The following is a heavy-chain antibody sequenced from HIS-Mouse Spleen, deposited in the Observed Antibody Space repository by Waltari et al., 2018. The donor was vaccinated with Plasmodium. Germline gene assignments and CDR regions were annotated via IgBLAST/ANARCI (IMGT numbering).Heavy chain of an antibody. Sequence: QVQLVESGGGVVQPGSPLRLSCAACGFTFSCNAMHWTRQAPAKGLEWVALISKDGSNKYYADSVKGRFTISRDNSKNTLYLQMNSLIAVDTAVYYCARVEGLGHFDYWGQGTLVTVSS. V-gene: IGHV3-30-3*01. CDR1: GFTFSCNA. CDR3: ARVEGLGHFDY. CDR2: ISKDGSNK. D-gene: IGHD7-27*01. J-gene: IGHJ4*02.